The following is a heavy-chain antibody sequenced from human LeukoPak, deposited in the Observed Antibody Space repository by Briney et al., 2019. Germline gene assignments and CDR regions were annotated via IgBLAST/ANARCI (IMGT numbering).Heavy chain of an antibody. J-gene: IGHJ4*02. CDR3: ASGGTAVVMALTYYFDT. CDR2: IYHTGST. Sequence: ASETLSLTCAVSGYSISSGYYGGWIRQPPGKGLEWIGSIYHTGSTHYNPYLQSRVTISLDSPKNQFSLKLTSVTAADTAVYYCASGGTAVVMALTYYFDTWGQGTPVTVSS. D-gene: IGHD3-22*01. V-gene: IGHV4-38-2*01. CDR1: GYSISSGYY.